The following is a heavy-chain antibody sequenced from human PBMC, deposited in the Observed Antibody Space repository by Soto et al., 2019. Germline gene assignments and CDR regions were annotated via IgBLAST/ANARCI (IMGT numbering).Heavy chain of an antibody. J-gene: IGHJ2*01. CDR2: IFIGNGDT. CDR1: GYTFRGYS. V-gene: IGHV1-3*04. Sequence: QVQIVQSGAEVKKPGASVKVSCKAPGYTFRGYSMHWVRQAPGQRLEWMGWIFIGNGDTKYSQNFQDRVTMTRDTSAATVYMELSNLTSEDTAVYYCARDRTRSLFPKYWYFDLWGRDTLVTV. CDR3: ARDRTRSLFPKYWYFDL.